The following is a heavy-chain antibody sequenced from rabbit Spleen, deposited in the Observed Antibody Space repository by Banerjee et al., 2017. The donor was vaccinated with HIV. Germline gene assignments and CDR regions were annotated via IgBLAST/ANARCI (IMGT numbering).Heavy chain of an antibody. D-gene: IGHD3-1*01. V-gene: IGHV1S40*01. J-gene: IGHJ4*01. CDR3: ARDKELAIWGYEFDL. CDR2: IGTGSGST. Sequence: PLEESGGGLVKPGASLTLTCKASGFSFSSGYYMYWVRQAPGKGLEWIGCIGTGSGSTWYASWAKGRFTISKTSSTTVTLQMTSLTAADTATYFCARDKELAIWGYEFDLWGPGTLVTVS. CDR1: GFSFSSGYY.